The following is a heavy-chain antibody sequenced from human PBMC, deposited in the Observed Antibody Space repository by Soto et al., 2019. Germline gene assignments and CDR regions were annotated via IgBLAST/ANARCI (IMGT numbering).Heavy chain of an antibody. J-gene: IGHJ6*02. D-gene: IGHD3-3*01. V-gene: IGHV4-39*01. CDR1: GGSISSSSYY. Sequence: PSETLSLTCTVSGGSISSSSYYWGWIRQPPGKGLEWIGSIYYSGSTYYNPSLKSRVTISVDTSKNQFSLKLSSVTAADTAVYYCASSHRAYYDFWSGSSYYYGMDVWGQGTTVTVSS. CDR2: IYYSGST. CDR3: ASSHRAYYDFWSGSSYYYGMDV.